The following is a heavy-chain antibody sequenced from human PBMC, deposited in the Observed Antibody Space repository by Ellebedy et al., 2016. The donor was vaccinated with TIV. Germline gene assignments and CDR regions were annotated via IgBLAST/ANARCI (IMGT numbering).Heavy chain of an antibody. CDR1: GGTFSSYA. CDR3: ARGVVGSGWYRDYYYGMDV. D-gene: IGHD6-19*01. Sequence: SVKVSCXASGGTFSSYAISWVRQAPGQGLEWMGGIIPIFGTANYAQKFQGRVTITADKSTSTAYMELSSLRSEDTAVYYCARGVVGSGWYRDYYYGMDVWGQGTTVTVSS. CDR2: IIPIFGTA. V-gene: IGHV1-69*06. J-gene: IGHJ6*02.